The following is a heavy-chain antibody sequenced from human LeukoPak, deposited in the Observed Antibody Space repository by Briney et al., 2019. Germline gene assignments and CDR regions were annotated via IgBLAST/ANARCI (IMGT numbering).Heavy chain of an antibody. Sequence: GSLRLSCAASGFTFSSYWMHWVRQPPGKGLEWIGSIYYSGSTYYNPSLKSRVTISVDTSKNQFSLKLSSVTAADTAVYYCARHGNYYDSSADYWGQGTLVTVSS. CDR3: ARHGNYYDSSADY. D-gene: IGHD3-22*01. V-gene: IGHV4-39*01. CDR1: GFTFSSYW. J-gene: IGHJ4*02. CDR2: IYYSGST.